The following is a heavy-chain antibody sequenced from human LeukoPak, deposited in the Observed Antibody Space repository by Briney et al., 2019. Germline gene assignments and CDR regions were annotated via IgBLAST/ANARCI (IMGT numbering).Heavy chain of an antibody. D-gene: IGHD6-6*01. J-gene: IGHJ4*02. CDR2: INHSGST. CDR3: ARGGFEEQLPLDY. CDR1: GGSFSGYY. Sequence: SETLSLTCAVYGGSFSGYYWSWIRQPPGKGLEWIEEINHSGSTNYNPSLKSRVTISVDTSKNQFSLKLSSVTAADTAVYYCARGGFEEQLPLDYWGQGTLATVSS. V-gene: IGHV4-34*01.